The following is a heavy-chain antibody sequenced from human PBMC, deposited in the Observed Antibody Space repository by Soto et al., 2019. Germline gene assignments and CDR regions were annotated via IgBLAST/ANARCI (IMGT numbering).Heavy chain of an antibody. D-gene: IGHD4-17*01. CDR3: AKEGGFYGDYHAFDI. J-gene: IGHJ3*02. Sequence: HPGGSLRLSCAASGSTFSSYGMHWVRQAPGKGLEWVAVIWYDGSNKYYADSVKGRFTISRDNSKNTLYLQMNSLRAEDTAVYYCAKEGGFYGDYHAFDIWGQGTMVTVSS. V-gene: IGHV3-33*06. CDR1: GSTFSSYG. CDR2: IWYDGSNK.